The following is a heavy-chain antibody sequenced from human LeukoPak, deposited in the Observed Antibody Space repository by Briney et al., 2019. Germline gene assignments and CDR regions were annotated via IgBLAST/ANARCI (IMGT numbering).Heavy chain of an antibody. Sequence: SETLSLTCTVSGGSISSYYWSWIRQPPGKGLEWIGYIYTSGSTNYNPSLKSRVTISVDTSKNQFSLKLSSVTAADTAVYYCARRRTTVTRKQIPAYYYMDVWGEGTTVTVSS. D-gene: IGHD4-17*01. V-gene: IGHV4-4*09. CDR2: IYTSGST. CDR1: GGSISSYY. CDR3: ARRRTTVTRKQIPAYYYMDV. J-gene: IGHJ6*03.